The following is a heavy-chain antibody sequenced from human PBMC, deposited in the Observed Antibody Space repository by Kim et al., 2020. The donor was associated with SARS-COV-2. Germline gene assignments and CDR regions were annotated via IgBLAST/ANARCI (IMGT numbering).Heavy chain of an antibody. CDR1: GFTFSSYG. V-gene: IGHV3-33*01. CDR3: ARDHDSSGYYPY. D-gene: IGHD3-22*01. J-gene: IGHJ4*02. CDR2: IWYDGSNK. Sequence: GRSLRLSCAASGFTFSSYGMHWVRQAPGKGLEWVAVIWYDGSNKYYADSVKGRFTISRDNSKNTLYLQMNSLRAEDTAVYYCARDHDSSGYYPYWGQGTLVTVSS.